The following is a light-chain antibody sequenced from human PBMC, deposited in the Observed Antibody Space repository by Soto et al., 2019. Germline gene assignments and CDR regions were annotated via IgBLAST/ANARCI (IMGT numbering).Light chain of an antibody. Sequence: EIVLTQSPGTLSLSPGERATLSCRASQSASSCYLAWYQQKPGQAPSLLIYGASTRATGDPDRVSGSRSGTDFTLTISGLEPEDFAVYYCQQYGSSPYTFGQGTKVEIK. CDR3: QQYGSSPYT. J-gene: IGKJ1*01. CDR2: GAS. CDR1: QSASSCY. V-gene: IGKV3-20*01.